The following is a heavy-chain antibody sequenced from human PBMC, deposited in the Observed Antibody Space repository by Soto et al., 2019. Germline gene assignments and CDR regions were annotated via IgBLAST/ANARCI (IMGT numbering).Heavy chain of an antibody. CDR3: ARVAVGYGSGTY. CDR2: ISAYNGNT. J-gene: IGHJ4*02. CDR1: GYTFTGYG. D-gene: IGHD3-10*01. Sequence: ASVKVSCKASGYTFTGYGISWVRQAPGQGLEWMGWISAYNGNTNYAQKLQGRVTMTTDTSTSTAYMELRSLRSDDTAVYYCARVAVGYGSGTYWGQGTLVTVSS. V-gene: IGHV1-18*01.